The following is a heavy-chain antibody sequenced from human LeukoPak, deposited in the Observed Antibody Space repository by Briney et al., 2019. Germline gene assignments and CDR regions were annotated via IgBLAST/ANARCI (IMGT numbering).Heavy chain of an antibody. V-gene: IGHV1-69*05. D-gene: IGHD6-13*01. CDR3: AAWGIAAAGFHFDP. CDR2: IIPIFGTA. CDR1: GGTFSSYA. J-gene: IGHJ5*02. Sequence: ASVKVSCEASGGTFSSYAISWVRQAPGQGLEWMGWIIPIFGTANYAQKFQGRVTITTDESTSTAYMELSSLRSEDTAVYYCAAWGIAAAGFHFDPWGQGTLVTVSS.